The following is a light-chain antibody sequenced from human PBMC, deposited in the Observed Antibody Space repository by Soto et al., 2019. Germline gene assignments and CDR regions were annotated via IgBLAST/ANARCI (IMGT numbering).Light chain of an antibody. J-gene: IGKJ1*01. CDR1: QSISTY. CDR3: QQTYSNTRT. Sequence: DIHMTQSPSSLSASVGDRITITCRASQSISTYLNWYQQKPGKAPKLLIFAAISLQSGVPSRFSGRGSGTDFTLTISSLQPEDFATYSCQQTYSNTRTFGQGTKVEIK. V-gene: IGKV1-39*01. CDR2: AAI.